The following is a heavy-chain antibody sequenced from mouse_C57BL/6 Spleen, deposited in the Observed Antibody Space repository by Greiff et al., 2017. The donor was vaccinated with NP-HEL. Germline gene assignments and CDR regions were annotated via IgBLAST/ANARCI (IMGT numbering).Heavy chain of an antibody. D-gene: IGHD2-3*01. CDR2: ISYDGSN. Sequence: EVHLVESGPGLVKPSQSLSLTCSVTGYSITSGYYWNWIRQFPGNKLEWMGYISYDGSNNYNPSLKNRISITRDTSKNQFFLKLNSVTTEDTATYYCAREGYYRAMDYWGQGTSVTVSS. V-gene: IGHV3-6*01. CDR3: AREGYYRAMDY. J-gene: IGHJ4*01. CDR1: GYSITSGYY.